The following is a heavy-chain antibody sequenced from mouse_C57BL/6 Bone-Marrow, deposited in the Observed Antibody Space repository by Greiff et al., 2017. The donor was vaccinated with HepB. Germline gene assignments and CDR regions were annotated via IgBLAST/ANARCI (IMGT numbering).Heavy chain of an antibody. CDR3: ARDGITTDYFDY. D-gene: IGHD1-1*01. V-gene: IGHV5-4*01. Sequence: EVKLMESGGGLVKPGGSLKLSCAASGFTFSSYAMSWVRQTPEKRLEWVATISDGGSYTYYPDNVKGRFTISRDNAKNNLYLQMSHLKSEDTAMYYCARDGITTDYFDYWGQGTTLTVSS. CDR2: ISDGGSYT. CDR1: GFTFSSYA. J-gene: IGHJ2*01.